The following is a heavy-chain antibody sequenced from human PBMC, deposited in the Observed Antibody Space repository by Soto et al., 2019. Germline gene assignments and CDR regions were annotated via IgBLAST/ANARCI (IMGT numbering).Heavy chain of an antibody. V-gene: IGHV5-51*01. CDR3: ARLSGSGIVWFDY. D-gene: IGHD3-10*01. CDR1: GYPFSYFW. Sequence: GESLKISCEGSGYPFSYFWIAWVRQMPGKGLEWMGIIYPSDSDTRYSPSFQGQVTISADKSTNTAYLQWSSLKASDTAMYYCARLSGSGIVWFDYWGQGTLVTVSS. CDR2: IYPSDSDT. J-gene: IGHJ4*02.